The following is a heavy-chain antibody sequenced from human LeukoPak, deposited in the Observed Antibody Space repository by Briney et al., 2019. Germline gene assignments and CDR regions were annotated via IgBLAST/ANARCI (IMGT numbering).Heavy chain of an antibody. CDR1: GYTFTSYY. CDR2: INPSGGGT. CDR3: ARSPPGYYYFDY. J-gene: IGHJ4*02. Sequence: ASVKVSCKASGYTFTSYYMHWVRQAPGQGLEWMGVINPSGGGTTYAQKFQGRGTMNRDLSTSTVYMELSSLSSEDTAMYYCARSPPGYYYFDYWGQGTLVTVSS. D-gene: IGHD6-25*01. V-gene: IGHV1-46*01.